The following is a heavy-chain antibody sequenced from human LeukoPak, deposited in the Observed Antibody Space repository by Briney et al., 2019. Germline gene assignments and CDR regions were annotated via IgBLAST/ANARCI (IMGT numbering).Heavy chain of an antibody. V-gene: IGHV3-7*01. CDR3: ARLGGPNAFDI. CDR1: GITFKNYN. D-gene: IGHD3-16*01. J-gene: IGHJ3*02. CDR2: IKQDGREK. Sequence: GGALRLSCAASGITFKNYNMNGVRQAPGKGLEGVANIKQDGREKYYVDSVKGRFTISRDNAKNSLYLQMNSLRDEDTAVYYCARLGGPNAFDIWGQGTMVTVSS.